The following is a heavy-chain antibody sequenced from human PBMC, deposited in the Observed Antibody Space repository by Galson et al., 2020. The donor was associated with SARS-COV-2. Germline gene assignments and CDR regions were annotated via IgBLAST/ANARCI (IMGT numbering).Heavy chain of an antibody. Sequence: GGPLRLSCAASGFTFDDYGMSWVRQAPGKGLEWVSGINWNGGSTSYADSVKGRSTISRDNAKNSLYLEMNSLRAEDTALYYCAREGADYGFDYWGQGTLVTVSS. J-gene: IGHJ4*02. V-gene: IGHV3-20*04. CDR1: GFTFDDYG. CDR3: AREGADYGFDY. CDR2: INWNGGST. D-gene: IGHD4-17*01.